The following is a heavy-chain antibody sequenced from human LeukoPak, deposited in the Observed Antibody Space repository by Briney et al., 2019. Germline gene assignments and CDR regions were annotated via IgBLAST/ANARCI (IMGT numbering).Heavy chain of an antibody. CDR2: IVGSGETT. Sequence: PGGSLRLSCVASGFIFGDYTMSWVRQAPGERPEWVSAIVGSGETTFYTDSVKGRFFVSRDNSKNMLYVQMNSLRAEDTAVYYCAKVQSSGYYYYYYGMDVWGQGTTVTVFS. D-gene: IGHD3-22*01. CDR3: AKVQSSGYYYYYYGMDV. V-gene: IGHV3-23*01. J-gene: IGHJ6*02. CDR1: GFIFGDYT.